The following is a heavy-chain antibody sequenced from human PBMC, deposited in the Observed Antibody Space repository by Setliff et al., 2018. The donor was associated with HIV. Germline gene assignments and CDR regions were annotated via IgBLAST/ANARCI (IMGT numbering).Heavy chain of an antibody. CDR2: IYYSGST. Sequence: SETLSLTCTVSGGSISSYYWSWIRQPPGKGLEWIGYIYYSGSTNYSPSLKSRVTISVDTSKNQFSLKLSSVTAADTAVYYCARGNYGDYEVSYYYYGMDVWGQGTTVTVSS. CDR3: ARGNYGDYEVSYYYYGMDV. J-gene: IGHJ6*02. V-gene: IGHV4-59*01. CDR1: GGSISSYY. D-gene: IGHD4-17*01.